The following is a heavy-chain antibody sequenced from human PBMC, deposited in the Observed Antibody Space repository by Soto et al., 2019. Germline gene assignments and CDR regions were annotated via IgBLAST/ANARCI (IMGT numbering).Heavy chain of an antibody. V-gene: IGHV3-53*01. D-gene: IGHD5-18*01. CDR2: IYSGGST. CDR3: ATESVDTDFDY. CDR1: GFTVSSNY. J-gene: IGHJ4*02. Sequence: EVQLVESGGGLIQPGGSLRLSCAASGFTVSSNYMSWVRQAPGKGLEWVSVIYSGGSTYYADSVKGRFTISRDNSKNTLYLQMNSLRAEDTAVYYGATESVDTDFDYWGQGTLVTVSS.